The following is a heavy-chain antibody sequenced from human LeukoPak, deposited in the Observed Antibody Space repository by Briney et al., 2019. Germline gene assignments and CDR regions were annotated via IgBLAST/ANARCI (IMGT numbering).Heavy chain of an antibody. CDR1: GFTFSSYS. D-gene: IGHD3-22*01. CDR3: ARDFSDDSSGYYYYYMDV. V-gene: IGHV3-48*01. CDR2: ISSSSSTI. Sequence: GGSLRLSCAASGFTFSSYSMNWVRQAPGKGLEWVSYISSSSSTIYYADSVKGRFTISRDNSKNTLYLQMNSLRAEDTAVYYCARDFSDDSSGYYYYYMDVWGKGTTVTISS. J-gene: IGHJ6*03.